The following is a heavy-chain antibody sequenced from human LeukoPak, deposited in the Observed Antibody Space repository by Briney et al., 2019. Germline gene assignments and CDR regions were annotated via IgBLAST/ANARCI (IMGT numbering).Heavy chain of an antibody. J-gene: IGHJ3*02. D-gene: IGHD6-13*01. CDR3: DSAYSSSWLGDAGDI. CDR1: GFTFCIHE. V-gene: IGHV3-48*03. CDR2: ISSSGSTI. Sequence: GGSLRLSCADSGFTFCIHEMSGVRQAPGKGLEWVSYISSSGSTIYYADSVKGRFTISRDSAKNSRYLQKNSLRAEGTALYYCDSAYSSSWLGDAGDIWGQGTMVTVSS.